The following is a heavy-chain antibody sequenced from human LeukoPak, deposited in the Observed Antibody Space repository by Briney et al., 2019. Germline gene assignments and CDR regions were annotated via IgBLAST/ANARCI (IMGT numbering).Heavy chain of an antibody. CDR2: IRPNNGDT. V-gene: IGHV1-2*02. CDR1: GFTLTHSY. D-gene: IGHD5-12*01. Sequence: ALRRLSCKAAGFTLTHSYLHCVPRSPSPGLEWMGWIRPNNGDTDYAQKFQGRVRMTTDTSISTAYMDLSRLTSNDTAMYYCAREGPLSSIKHWGQGTLVTVSA. CDR3: AREGPLSSIKH. J-gene: IGHJ1*01.